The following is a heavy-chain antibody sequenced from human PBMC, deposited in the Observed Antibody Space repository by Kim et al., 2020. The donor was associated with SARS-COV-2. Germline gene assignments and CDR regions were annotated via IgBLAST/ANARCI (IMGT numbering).Heavy chain of an antibody. D-gene: IGHD2-15*01. J-gene: IGHJ4*02. Sequence: LKGRVTISVDTSKNQFSLKLSSVTAADTAVYYCARGAGYCSGGSCYDFDYWGQGTLVTVSS. CDR3: ARGAGYCSGGSCYDFDY. V-gene: IGHV4-34*01.